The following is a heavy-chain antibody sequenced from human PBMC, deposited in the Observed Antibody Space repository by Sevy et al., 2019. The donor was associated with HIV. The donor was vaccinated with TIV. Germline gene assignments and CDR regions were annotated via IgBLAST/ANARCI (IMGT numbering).Heavy chain of an antibody. D-gene: IGHD4-17*01. CDR3: AKGDEPATDYADYVPNGFDI. J-gene: IGHJ3*02. CDR1: VFTFRIYG. Sequence: GGSLRLSCAASVFTFRIYGMSWVRQAPGKGLEWVSSISGPGALTYYADSVKGRFTISRDNSKNTLFLQMNSLRAEDTALYFCAKGDEPATDYADYVPNGFDIWGQGTMVTVSS. CDR2: ISGPGALT. V-gene: IGHV3-23*01.